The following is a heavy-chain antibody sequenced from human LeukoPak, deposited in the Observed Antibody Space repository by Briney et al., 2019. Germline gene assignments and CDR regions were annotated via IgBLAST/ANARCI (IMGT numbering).Heavy chain of an antibody. CDR2: ISSSSSYI. CDR1: GFTFSSYS. V-gene: IGHV3-21*01. J-gene: IGHJ3*02. CDR3: ARDLGVVVVAGAFDI. D-gene: IGHD2-15*01. Sequence: GGSLRLSCAASGFTFSSYSMNWVRQAPGKGLEWVSSISSSSSYIYYADSVKGRFTISRDNAKNSLYLQMNSLRAEDTAVYYYARDLGVVVVAGAFDIWGQGTMVTVSS.